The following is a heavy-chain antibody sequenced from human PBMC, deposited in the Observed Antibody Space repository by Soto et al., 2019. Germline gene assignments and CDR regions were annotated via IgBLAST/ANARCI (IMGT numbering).Heavy chain of an antibody. D-gene: IGHD3-10*01. CDR1: EFTFSRHG. Sequence: QVQLVESGGGVVQPGRSLRLSCAASEFTFSRHGMHWVRQAPGKGLQWVGVIWSAGSNEVYADSVKGRFIISRDNSKNILYLQMNSLRAEDTAVYYCARERTFGDNKHDYMDVWGTGSTVTVSS. V-gene: IGHV3-33*01. J-gene: IGHJ6*03. CDR2: IWSAGSNE. CDR3: ARERTFGDNKHDYMDV.